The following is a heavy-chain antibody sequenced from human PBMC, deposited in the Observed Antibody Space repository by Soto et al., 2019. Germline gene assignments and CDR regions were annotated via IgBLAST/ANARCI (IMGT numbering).Heavy chain of an antibody. D-gene: IGHD4-17*01. V-gene: IGHV5-10-1*01. Sequence: GESLKISCKGSGYSFTSYWISWVRQMPGKGLEWMGRIDPSDSYTKYSPSFQGHVTMSADKSISTAYLQWSSLKASDTAMYYCARLRYDYGDYLWLDPWGQGTLVTVYS. CDR1: GYSFTSYW. CDR2: IDPSDSYT. CDR3: ARLRYDYGDYLWLDP. J-gene: IGHJ5*02.